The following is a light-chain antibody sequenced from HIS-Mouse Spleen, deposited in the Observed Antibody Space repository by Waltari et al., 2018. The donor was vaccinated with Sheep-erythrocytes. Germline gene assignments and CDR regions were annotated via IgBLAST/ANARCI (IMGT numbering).Light chain of an antibody. CDR2: EVS. J-gene: IGLJ2*01. CDR1: SSDVGGSNY. Sequence: QSALTQPPSASGSPGQSVTISCTGTSSDVGGSNYVPWYQQPPGKAPKLMIYEVSKRPSGVPDRFSGSKSGNTASLTVSGLQAEDEADYYCSSYAGSNNVVFGGGTKLTVL. V-gene: IGLV2-8*01. CDR3: SSYAGSNNVV.